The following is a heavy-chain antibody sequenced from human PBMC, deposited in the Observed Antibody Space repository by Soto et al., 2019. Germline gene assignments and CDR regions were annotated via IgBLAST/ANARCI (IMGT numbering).Heavy chain of an antibody. Sequence: QVHLVESWGGVVQPGRALRLSCAASGFTFTNAAMHWVRQAPGTGLEWVAVIWYDGSKEDYADYVKGRFTVSRDNSKNTLYLQMNSLRAEDTAVYYCARQERGPVGLDYWGQGTLVTVSS. J-gene: IGHJ4*02. V-gene: IGHV3-33*01. CDR2: IWYDGSKE. D-gene: IGHD1-1*01. CDR1: GFTFTNAA. CDR3: ARQERGPVGLDY.